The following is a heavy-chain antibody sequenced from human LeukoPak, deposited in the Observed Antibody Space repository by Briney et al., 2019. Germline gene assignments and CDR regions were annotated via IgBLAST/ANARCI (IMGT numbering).Heavy chain of an antibody. CDR1: GYTFTDYY. J-gene: IGHJ5*02. CDR2: VDPEDGET. V-gene: IGHV1-69-2*01. Sequence: GASVKVSCKVSGYTFTDYYMHWVQQAPGKGLEWMGLVDPEDGETIYAEKFQGRVTITADTSTDTAYMELSSLRSEDTAMYYCARERDCSSTSCYDPWGQGTLVTVSS. CDR3: ARERDCSSTSCYDP. D-gene: IGHD2-2*01.